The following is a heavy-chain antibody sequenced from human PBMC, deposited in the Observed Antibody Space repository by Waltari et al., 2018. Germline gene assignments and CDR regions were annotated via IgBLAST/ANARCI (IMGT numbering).Heavy chain of an antibody. CDR1: GFTFGHYW. V-gene: IGHV3-7*04. D-gene: IGHD1-7*01. CDR2: INQDGSTK. Sequence: EVQLVESGGGLVQPGGSMRLSCAASGFTFGHYWMSWVRQVPGKGLEWVANINQDGSTKNSMDSVKGRFTISRDNADNSLYLQLNSLRAEDTAFYYCARVVSRTRQFDPWGQGTLVTVSP. CDR3: ARVVSRTRQFDP. J-gene: IGHJ5*02.